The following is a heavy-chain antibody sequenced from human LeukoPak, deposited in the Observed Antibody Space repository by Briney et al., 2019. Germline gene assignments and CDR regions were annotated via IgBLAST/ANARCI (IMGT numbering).Heavy chain of an antibody. CDR3: AREPRIAVAGSVGSNWFDP. D-gene: IGHD6-19*01. CDR2: ISSSSSII. Sequence: GGSLRLSCAASGFTFSSYSMNWVRQAPGKGLEWVAYISSSSSIIYYADSVKGRFTISRDNAKNSLYLQMDSLRAEDTAVYYCAREPRIAVAGSVGSNWFDPWGQGTLVTVSS. J-gene: IGHJ5*02. CDR1: GFTFSSYS. V-gene: IGHV3-48*04.